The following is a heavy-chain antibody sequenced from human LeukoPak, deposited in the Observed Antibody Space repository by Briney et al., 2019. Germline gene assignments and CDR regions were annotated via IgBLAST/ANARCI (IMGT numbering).Heavy chain of an antibody. CDR1: GYTLTELS. CDR2: FDPEDGET. J-gene: IGHJ3*02. CDR3: ATDLHTVRGAFDI. Sequence: ASVKVSCKVSGYTLTELSIHWVRQAPGKGLEWMGGFDPEDGETIYAQKFQGRVTMTEDTSTDTAYMELSSLRSEDTAVYYCATDLHTVRGAFDIWGQGTMVTVSS. V-gene: IGHV1-24*01. D-gene: IGHD3-10*01.